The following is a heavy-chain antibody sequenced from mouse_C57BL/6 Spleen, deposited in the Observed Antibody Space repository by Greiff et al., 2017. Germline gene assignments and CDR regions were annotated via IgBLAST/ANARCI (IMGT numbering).Heavy chain of an antibody. CDR2: INPSTGGT. CDR1: GYSFTGYY. D-gene: IGHD1-1*01. V-gene: IGHV1-42*01. CDR3: ARGGIYYYGSSPMDY. Sequence: VQLQQSGPELVKPGASVKISCKASGYSFTGYYMNWVKQSPEKSLEWIGEINPSTGGTTYNQKFKAKATLTVDKSSSTAYMQLKSLTSEDSAVYYCARGGIYYYGSSPMDYWGQGTSVTVSS. J-gene: IGHJ4*01.